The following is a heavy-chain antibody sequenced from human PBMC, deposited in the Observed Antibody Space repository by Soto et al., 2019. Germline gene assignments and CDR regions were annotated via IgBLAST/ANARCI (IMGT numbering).Heavy chain of an antibody. CDR3: ARMTTVHYYYYYGMDV. D-gene: IGHD4-4*01. J-gene: IGHJ6*02. CDR1: GFTFSAYS. V-gene: IGHV3-21*01. CDR2: ISSSSTYI. Sequence: PGGSLRLSCAASGFTFSAYSMNWVRQAPGKGLEWVSSISSSSTYIYYADSVKGRFTISRDNAKNSLYLQMNSLRAEDTAVYYCARMTTVHYYYYYGMDVWGQGTTVTVSS.